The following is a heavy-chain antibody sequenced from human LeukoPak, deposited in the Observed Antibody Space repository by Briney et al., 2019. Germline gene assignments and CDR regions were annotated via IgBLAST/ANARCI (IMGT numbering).Heavy chain of an antibody. J-gene: IGHJ4*02. D-gene: IGHD1-1*01. CDR1: RFSFEAYG. V-gene: IGHV3-9*01. CDR3: TRVTSCRTGFDY. Sequence: SGGSLRLSCAASRFSFEAYGMYWVRQAPGKGLEWVSGITWNSDDMAYADSVKGRFTISRDNAKNCLYLQMNSLTVEDTALYYCTRVTSCRTGFDYWGQGTLVTVSS. CDR2: ITWNSDDM.